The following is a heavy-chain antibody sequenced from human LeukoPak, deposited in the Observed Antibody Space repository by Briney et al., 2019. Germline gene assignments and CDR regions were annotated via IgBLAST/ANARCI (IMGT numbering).Heavy chain of an antibody. Sequence: SETLSLTCTVSGGSISSGSYYWSWIRQPAGKGLEWIGRIYTSGSTNYNPSLKSRVTISVDTSKNQFSLKLSSVTAADTAVYYCARGGGYSSGWYYFDYWGQGTLVTVSS. V-gene: IGHV4-61*02. CDR3: ARGGGYSSGWYYFDY. J-gene: IGHJ4*02. CDR2: IYTSGST. CDR1: GGSISSGSYY. D-gene: IGHD6-19*01.